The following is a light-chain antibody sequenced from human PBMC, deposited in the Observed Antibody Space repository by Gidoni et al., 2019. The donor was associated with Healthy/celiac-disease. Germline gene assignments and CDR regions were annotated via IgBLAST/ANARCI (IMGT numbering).Light chain of an antibody. Sequence: EIVLTQSPATLSLSPGERATLSCRASQSVSSYLAWYQQKPGQAPRLLIYDASNRATGIPARFSGSGSGKDFTLTIRSLEPEDFAVYYCQQRSNWPPEITFGQGTRLEIK. V-gene: IGKV3-11*01. CDR3: QQRSNWPPEIT. J-gene: IGKJ5*01. CDR1: QSVSSY. CDR2: DAS.